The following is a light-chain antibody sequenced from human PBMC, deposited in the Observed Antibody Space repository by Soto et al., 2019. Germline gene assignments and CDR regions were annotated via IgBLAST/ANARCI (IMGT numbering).Light chain of an antibody. J-gene: IGLJ3*02. Sequence: QPVLTQSSSASASLGSSVKLTCTLSSGHSSYIIAWHQQQPGKAPRYLMKLEGSGXXNXGSGVPDRFSGSSSGXXRXLTISNLQFEDEADYYCETWDSNIHWVFGGGTKLTVL. CDR2: LEGSGXX. CDR1: SGHSSYI. V-gene: IGLV4-60*02. CDR3: ETWDSNIHWV.